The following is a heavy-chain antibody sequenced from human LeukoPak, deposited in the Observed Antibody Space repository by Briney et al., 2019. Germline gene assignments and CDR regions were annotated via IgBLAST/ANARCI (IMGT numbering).Heavy chain of an antibody. CDR3: ARAPEWLISDY. CDR2: IYGGGST. J-gene: IGHJ4*02. CDR1: GFTVSSNY. D-gene: IGHD6-19*01. Sequence: GGSLRLSCAASGFTVSSNYMSWVRQAPGRGLEWVSVIYGGGSTYYADSVKGRFTISRHNSKNTLYLQMNSLRAEDTAVYYCARAPEWLISDYWGQGTLVTVSS. V-gene: IGHV3-53*04.